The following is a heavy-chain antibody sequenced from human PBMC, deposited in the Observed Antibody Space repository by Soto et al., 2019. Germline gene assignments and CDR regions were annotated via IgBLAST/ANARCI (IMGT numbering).Heavy chain of an antibody. V-gene: IGHV4-31*03. Sequence: QVQLQESGPGLVKPSQTLSLTCTVSSGSISSGGYYWSWIRQHPGKGLEWIGYIYYTGTTYYNPSLKSRVTISVDTSKNQFSLRLSSVTAADTAVYYCARDPGSTGIDYWGQGTLVTVSS. CDR1: SGSISSGGYY. CDR3: ARDPGSTGIDY. J-gene: IGHJ4*02. D-gene: IGHD7-27*01. CDR2: IYYTGTT.